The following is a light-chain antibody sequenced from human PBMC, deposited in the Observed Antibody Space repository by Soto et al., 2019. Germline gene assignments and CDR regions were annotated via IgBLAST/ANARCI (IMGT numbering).Light chain of an antibody. CDR2: DVS. V-gene: IGLV2-14*01. J-gene: IGLJ1*01. Sequence: QSVLTQPASVSGSPGQSITISCTGTSSDVGGYNYVSWYQQHPGKAPKLMIYDVSNRPSGVSNRFSGYKSGNTSSLTISGLQAEDEAEYYCSSYTSSSPLYVFGTGTKLTVL. CDR1: SSDVGGYNY. CDR3: SSYTSSSPLYV.